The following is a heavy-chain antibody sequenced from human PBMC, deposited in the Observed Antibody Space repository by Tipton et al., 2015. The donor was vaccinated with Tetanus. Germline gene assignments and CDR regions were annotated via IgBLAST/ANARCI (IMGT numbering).Heavy chain of an antibody. J-gene: IGHJ3*02. Sequence: LVKPTQTLSLTCAISGDSVSSNTDAWNWIRQSPARGLECLGRTYYRSKWYNDYSLSVKSRITINPDTSKNQFSLQLESVTPEYTALYYGVRDSGLGLDAFDIWGRATMATVSS. CDR2: TYYRSKWYN. CDR3: VRDSGLGLDAFDI. D-gene: IGHD3-16*01. V-gene: IGHV6-1*01. CDR1: GDSVSSNTDA.